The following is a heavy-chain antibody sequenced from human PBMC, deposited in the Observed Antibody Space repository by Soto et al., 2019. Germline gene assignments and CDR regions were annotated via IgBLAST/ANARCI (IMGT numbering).Heavy chain of an antibody. CDR2: IKEDGSEK. CDR1: GFTFSRYW. V-gene: IGHV3-7*01. Sequence: EVQLLESGGGLVQPGGSLRLSCAASGFTFSRYWMSWVRQAPGKGLEWVANIKEDGSEKYYVDSVKGRFTISRDNAKNSLFLQMNSLRAEDTAVYYCARFRLYCSTASCYADAFEIWGQGTMVTVSS. CDR3: ARFRLYCSTASCYADAFEI. J-gene: IGHJ3*02. D-gene: IGHD2-2*01.